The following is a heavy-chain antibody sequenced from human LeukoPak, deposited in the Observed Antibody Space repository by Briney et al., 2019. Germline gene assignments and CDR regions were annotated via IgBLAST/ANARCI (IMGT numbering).Heavy chain of an antibody. CDR1: GFTFSSYS. CDR2: ISSSSSTI. J-gene: IGHJ4*02. V-gene: IGHV3-48*04. CDR3: ARDHYDIGGGYFDY. Sequence: GGSLRLSCAASGFTFSSYSMNWVRQAPWKGLEWVSYISSSSSTIYYADSVKGRFTISRDNAKNSLYLQMNSLRAEDTAVYYCARDHYDIGGGYFDYWGQGTLVTVSS. D-gene: IGHD3-9*01.